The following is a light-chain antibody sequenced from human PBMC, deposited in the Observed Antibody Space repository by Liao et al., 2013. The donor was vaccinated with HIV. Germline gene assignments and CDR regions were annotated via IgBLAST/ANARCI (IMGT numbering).Light chain of an antibody. Sequence: SYELTQPPSVSVSPGQTASISCSGDALGDKYAFWYQQRPGQSPVLVIYQDSKRPSGIPERFSGSNSGNTATLTISRVEAGDEADYYCQVWDSSSDHYVFGTGTKVTVL. J-gene: IGLJ1*01. V-gene: IGLV3-1*01. CDR2: QDS. CDR1: ALGDKY. CDR3: QVWDSSSDHYV.